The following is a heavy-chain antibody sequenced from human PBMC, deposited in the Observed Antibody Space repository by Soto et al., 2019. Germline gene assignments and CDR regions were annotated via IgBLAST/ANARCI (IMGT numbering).Heavy chain of an antibody. J-gene: IGHJ6*02. CDR1: GFTFSSDA. CDR2: ISFDGSKK. Sequence: QVQLVESGGGVVQPGRSLRLSCAASGFTFSSDAMHWVRQAPGKGLEWVAIISFDGSKKYYADSVEGRFTISRDNSKNTLYLQMNSLGAEDSAVYSCAREVAAPSDYFYGLDVWGHGTTVTVSS. D-gene: IGHD2-15*01. CDR3: AREVAAPSDYFYGLDV. V-gene: IGHV3-30-3*01.